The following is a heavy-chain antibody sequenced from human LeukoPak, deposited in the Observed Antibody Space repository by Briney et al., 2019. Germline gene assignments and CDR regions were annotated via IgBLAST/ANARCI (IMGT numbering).Heavy chain of an antibody. CDR1: GGSISSGDYY. CDR3: ARGPYGSGSYY. V-gene: IGHV4-30-4*01. J-gene: IGHJ4*02. Sequence: SQTLSLTCTVSGGSISSGDYYWSWIRQPPGKGLEWIGFIYYSGTTYYNPSLKSRVTISVDTSKNQFSLKLTSVTAADTAVYFCARGPYGSGSYYWGQGTLVTVSS. D-gene: IGHD3-10*01. CDR2: IYYSGTT.